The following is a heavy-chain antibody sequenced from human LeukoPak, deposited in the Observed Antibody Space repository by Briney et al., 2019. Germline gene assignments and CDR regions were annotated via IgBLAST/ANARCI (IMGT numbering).Heavy chain of an antibody. V-gene: IGHV1-8*03. CDR2: INPNSGGT. J-gene: IGHJ4*02. CDR1: GYTFTSYG. D-gene: IGHD2-2*01. Sequence: GASVKVSCKASGYTFTSYGISWVRQAPGQGLEWMGWINPNSGGTNYAQKFQGRVTITRNTSISTAYMELSSLRSEDTAVYYCARGCSSTKTIRGCLGGWGQGTLVTVSS. CDR3: ARGCSSTKTIRGCLGG.